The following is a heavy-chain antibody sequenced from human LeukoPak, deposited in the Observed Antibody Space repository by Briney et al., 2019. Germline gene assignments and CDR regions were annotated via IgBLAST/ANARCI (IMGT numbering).Heavy chain of an antibody. CDR1: GYTFTGYY. Sequence: ASVKVSCKTSGYTFTGYYMHWVRQAPGQGLEWMGWINPNSGGTNYAQKFQGRVTMTRDTSISTAYMELSRLRSDDTAVYYCARPRESGYRVYDFDYWGQGTLVTVSS. CDR3: ARPRESGYRVYDFDY. J-gene: IGHJ4*02. CDR2: INPNSGGT. D-gene: IGHD5/OR15-5a*01. V-gene: IGHV1-2*02.